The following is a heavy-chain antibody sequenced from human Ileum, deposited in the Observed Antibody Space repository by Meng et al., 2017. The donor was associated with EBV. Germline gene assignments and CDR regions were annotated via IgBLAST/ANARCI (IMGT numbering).Heavy chain of an antibody. CDR3: ARADKVRFDY. CDR2: IYHSWST. V-gene: IGHV4-4*02. CDR1: GGSMSSTNW. Sequence: VQVQESGRGLVKPSGAVSLNCVVSGGSMSSTNWWSWVRQPPGKGLEWIGEIYHSWSTNYNPSLKSRVSISVDKSKNQFSLKLSSVTAADTAVYYCARADKVRFDYWGQGTLVTVSS. J-gene: IGHJ4*02.